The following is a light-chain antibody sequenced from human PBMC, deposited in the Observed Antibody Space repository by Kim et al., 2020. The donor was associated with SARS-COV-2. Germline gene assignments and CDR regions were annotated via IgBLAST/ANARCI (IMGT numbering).Light chain of an antibody. V-gene: IGKV3-20*01. CDR3: QQYGASLYT. CDR1: EIVNSAY. CDR2: GAS. J-gene: IGKJ2*01. Sequence: LSPGVGATLSCRTSEIVNSAYLSGYQQRPGQAPRLLIYGASRRATGIPDRFSGSGSGTDFTLTISRLEPEDFAVYFCQQYGASLYTFGPGTKLEI.